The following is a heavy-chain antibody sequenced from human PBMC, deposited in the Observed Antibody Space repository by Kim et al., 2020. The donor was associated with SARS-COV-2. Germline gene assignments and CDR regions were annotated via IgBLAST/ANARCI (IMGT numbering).Heavy chain of an antibody. D-gene: IGHD3-10*01. V-gene: IGHV5-51*01. J-gene: IGHJ4*02. CDR1: GYRFSTYG. CDR2: IFPADSDI. Sequence: GESLKIPCKGSGYRFSTYGIGWVRQMPGKGLEWMGLIFPADSDITYSPSFRGQVTISADKSIDNAYLQFSSLKASDTATYFCARRLGGKGSFVSWGQGTL. CDR3: ARRLGGKGSFVS.